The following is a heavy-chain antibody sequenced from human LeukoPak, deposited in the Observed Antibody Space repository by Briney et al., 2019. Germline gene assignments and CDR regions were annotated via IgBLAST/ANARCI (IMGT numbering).Heavy chain of an antibody. V-gene: IGHV3-21*01. D-gene: IGHD6-19*01. Sequence: GGSLRLSCAASGFTFSSFSFNWVRQAPGKGLEWVSSITATNYMYYADSVKGRISISRDNAKNSLFLQMSSLRAEDTAVYYCARHHLISSGWLPFQHWGQGTLVTVSS. J-gene: IGHJ1*01. CDR1: GFTFSSFS. CDR3: ARHHLISSGWLPFQH. CDR2: ITATNYM.